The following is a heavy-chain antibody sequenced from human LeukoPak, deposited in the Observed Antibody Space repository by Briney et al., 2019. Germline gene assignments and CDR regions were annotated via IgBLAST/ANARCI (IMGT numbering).Heavy chain of an antibody. CDR3: ARMWGSSWSYFDY. CDR1: GFTFDDYA. CDR2: ISWNSGSI. J-gene: IGHJ4*02. V-gene: IGHV3-9*01. D-gene: IGHD6-13*01. Sequence: PGGSLRLSCAASGFTFDDYAMHWVRQAPGKGLEWVSGISWNSGSIGYADSVKGRFTISRDNAKNSLYLQMNSLRAEDTAVYFCARMWGSSWSYFDYWGQGTLVTVSS.